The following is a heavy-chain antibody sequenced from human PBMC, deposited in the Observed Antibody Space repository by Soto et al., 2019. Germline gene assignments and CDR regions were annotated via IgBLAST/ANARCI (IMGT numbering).Heavy chain of an antibody. CDR1: GFTFSSYA. V-gene: IGHV3-23*01. CDR2: ISGSGGST. D-gene: IGHD3-16*01. CDR3: AKDMGDYIWGSYKFGY. Sequence: GGSLRLSCAASGFTFSSYAMSWVRQAPGKGLEWVSAISGSGGSTYYADSVKGRFTISRDNSKNTLYLQMNSLRAEDTAVYYCAKDMGDYIWGSYKFGYWGQGTLVTVSS. J-gene: IGHJ4*02.